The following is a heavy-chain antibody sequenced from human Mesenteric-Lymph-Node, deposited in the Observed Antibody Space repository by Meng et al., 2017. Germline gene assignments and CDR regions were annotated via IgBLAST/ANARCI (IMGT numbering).Heavy chain of an antibody. V-gene: IGHV4-4*02. CDR2: IYHSGST. CDR1: CGPLTSINW. Sequence: RLVQGSGSVEPSGTPSLAFACPCGPLTSINWWSWVRQPPGKGLEWIGEIYHSGSTNYNPSLKSRVTISVDESKNQFSLRLSSVTAADTAVYYCARNYYFDYWGQGTLVTVSS. J-gene: IGHJ4*02. CDR3: ARNYYFDY.